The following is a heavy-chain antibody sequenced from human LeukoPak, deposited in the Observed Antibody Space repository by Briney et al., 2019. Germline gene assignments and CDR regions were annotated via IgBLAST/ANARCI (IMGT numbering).Heavy chain of an antibody. Sequence: SETLSLTCSVSGGFISNYYWSWIRQPPGKGLEWIGYMYYAGSTNYNPSLKSRVTISVDTSKNQFSLKLSSVTAADTAVYYCARDRPYSSSWLDYYYYYYMDVWGKGTTVTVSS. V-gene: IGHV4-59*12. CDR1: GGFISNYY. D-gene: IGHD6-13*01. CDR2: MYYAGST. J-gene: IGHJ6*03. CDR3: ARDRPYSSSWLDYYYYYYMDV.